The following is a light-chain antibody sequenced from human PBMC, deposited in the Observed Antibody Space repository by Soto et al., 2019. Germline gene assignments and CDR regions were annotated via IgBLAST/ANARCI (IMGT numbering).Light chain of an antibody. Sequence: DIQMTQSPSSLSASVGDRVTITCRASQTISRYLNWYQQKAGKAPRLLISGASSLQSGVPSRFSGSVSGTDFTLTISSLQPEDFATYYFQQSFTPVTNIFGQGTKLEI. CDR2: GAS. CDR1: QTISRY. V-gene: IGKV1-39*01. J-gene: IGKJ2*01. CDR3: QQSFTPVTNI.